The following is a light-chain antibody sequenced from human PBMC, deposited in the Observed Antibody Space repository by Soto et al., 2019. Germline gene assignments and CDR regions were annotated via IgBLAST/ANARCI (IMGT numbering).Light chain of an antibody. CDR3: QQRSNWPWT. Sequence: EIVLTRSPGTLSLSPGERGTRSCRASQSVNSYFAWYQQKPGQAPRLLIYDASNRATGIPARFSGGGSGTDFTLTISSLEPEDFAVYYCQQRSNWPWTFGQGTKVDIK. CDR1: QSVNSY. J-gene: IGKJ1*01. V-gene: IGKV3-11*01. CDR2: DAS.